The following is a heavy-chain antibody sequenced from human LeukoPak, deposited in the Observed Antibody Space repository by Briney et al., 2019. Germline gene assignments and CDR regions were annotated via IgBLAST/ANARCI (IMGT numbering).Heavy chain of an antibody. J-gene: IGHJ4*02. Sequence: GGSLRFSCAASGFTFSSYWMSWVRQAPGKGLEWVANIKQDGSEKYYVDSVKGRFTISRDNAKNSLYLQMNSLRAEDTAVYYCAGDFYYDSSGYYYPLHFDYWGQGTLVTVSS. CDR2: IKQDGSEK. D-gene: IGHD3-22*01. CDR1: GFTFSSYW. CDR3: AGDFYYDSSGYYYPLHFDY. V-gene: IGHV3-7*01.